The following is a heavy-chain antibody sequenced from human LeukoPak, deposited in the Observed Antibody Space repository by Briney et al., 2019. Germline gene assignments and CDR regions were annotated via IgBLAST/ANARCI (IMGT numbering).Heavy chain of an antibody. CDR3: VRDFKDLGV. D-gene: IGHD3-16*01. Sequence: GGSLRLSCAASGFTFSNYWMHWVRQVPGKGPVWVAAIKFDGSDTAYADSVKGRFTISRDNAKNMLYLQMYSLRVEDMAVYYWVRDFKDLGVWGQGTLVTVSS. CDR1: GFTFSNYW. CDR2: IKFDGSDT. J-gene: IGHJ4*02. V-gene: IGHV3-74*03.